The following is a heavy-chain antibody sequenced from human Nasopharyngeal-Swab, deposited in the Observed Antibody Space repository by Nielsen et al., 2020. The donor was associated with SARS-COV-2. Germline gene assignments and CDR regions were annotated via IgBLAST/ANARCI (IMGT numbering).Heavy chain of an antibody. CDR1: GFTISSYA. CDR3: AKDLGVESPLWFDY. CDR2: ISGSGGST. V-gene: IGHV3-23*01. Sequence: GWSLRLSCTASGFTISSYAMSWVRQAPGKGLEWVSEISGSGGSTYYAESVKGRFTISRDNSKNTLYLQMSSLRAEETAIYYCAKDLGVESPLWFDYWGQGTLLTVSS. J-gene: IGHJ4*02. D-gene: IGHD4-23*01.